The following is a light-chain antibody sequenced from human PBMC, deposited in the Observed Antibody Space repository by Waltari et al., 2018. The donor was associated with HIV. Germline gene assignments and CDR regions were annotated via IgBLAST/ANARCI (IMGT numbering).Light chain of an antibody. J-gene: IGLJ2*01. CDR3: QSYDSSLSGSDVV. V-gene: IGLV1-40*01. CDR1: SSNIGPGYE. CDR2: GNS. Sequence: QSVVTQPPSVSGAPGQRVTISCTGSSSNIGPGYEVHWYPQLPGTAPKLLISGNSNRPSGVPDRFSGSKSGTSASLAITGLQAEDEADYYCQSYDSSLSGSDVVFGGGTELTVL.